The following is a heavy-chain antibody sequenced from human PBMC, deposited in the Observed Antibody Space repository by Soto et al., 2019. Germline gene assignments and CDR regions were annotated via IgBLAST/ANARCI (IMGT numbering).Heavy chain of an antibody. CDR1: GGSISSSSYY. V-gene: IGHV4-39*01. CDR3: ARHQPSMTTFDY. D-gene: IGHD4-17*01. CDR2: IYYSGST. J-gene: IGHJ4*02. Sequence: QLQLQESGPGLVKPSETLSLTCTVSGGSISSSSYYWGWIRQPPGKGLEWIGSIYYSGSTYYNPSLKSRVTISVDTSKNQFSLKLSSVTAADTAVYYCARHQPSMTTFDYWGRGTLVTVSS.